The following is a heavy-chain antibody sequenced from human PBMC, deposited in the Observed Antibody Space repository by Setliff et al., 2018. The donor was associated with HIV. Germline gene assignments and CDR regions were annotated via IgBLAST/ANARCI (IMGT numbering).Heavy chain of an antibody. J-gene: IGHJ4*02. CDR1: GGSISSYY. D-gene: IGHD1-26*01. CDR2: IYTSGST. V-gene: IGHV4-4*09. CDR3: ARHEWAVGALYYFDY. Sequence: SETLSLTCTVSGGSISSYYWSWIRQPPGKGREWIGYIYTSGSTNCNPSLKSRVTISVDTSKNQFSLKLSSVTAADTAVYYCARHEWAVGALYYFDYWGRGTLVTVSS.